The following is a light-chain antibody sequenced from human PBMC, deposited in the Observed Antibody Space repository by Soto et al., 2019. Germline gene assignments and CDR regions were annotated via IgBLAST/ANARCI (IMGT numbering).Light chain of an antibody. CDR1: QSVSSY. CDR2: DTS. CDR3: QQRSNWQYT. Sequence: EIVLTQSPATLSLSPGERATLSCRASQSVSSYLAWYQHKPGQAPRLLIYDTSSRATGIPARFSGSGSGTDFTLTISGLEPEDVAVYYCQQRSNWQYTFGLGTRLEIK. V-gene: IGKV3-11*01. J-gene: IGKJ2*01.